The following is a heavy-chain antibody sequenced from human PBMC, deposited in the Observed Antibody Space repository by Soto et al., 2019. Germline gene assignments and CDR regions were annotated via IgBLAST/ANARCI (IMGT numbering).Heavy chain of an antibody. CDR1: GGSISSYY. J-gene: IGHJ4*02. CDR3: AGSRLAAAGVFDY. CDR2: IYYSGST. D-gene: IGHD6-13*01. Sequence: KPSETLSLTCTVSGGSISSYYWSWIRQPPGKGLEWIGYIYYSGSTNYNPSLKSRVTISVDTSKNQFSLKLSSVTAADTAVYYCAGSRLAAAGVFDYWGQGTLVTVSS. V-gene: IGHV4-59*01.